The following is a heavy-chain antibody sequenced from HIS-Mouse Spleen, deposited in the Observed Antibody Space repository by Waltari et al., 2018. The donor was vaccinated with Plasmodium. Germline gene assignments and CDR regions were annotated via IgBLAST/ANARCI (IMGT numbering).Heavy chain of an antibody. D-gene: IGHD6-13*01. J-gene: IGHJ2*01. CDR1: GFTFRSYW. CDR2: IKQDGSEK. V-gene: IGHV3-7*01. Sequence: EVQLVESGGGLVQPGGSLRLACPAPGFTFRSYWMSWVRQDPGKGLEWVANIKQDGSEKYYVDSVKGRFTISRDNAKNSLYLQMNSLRAEDTAVYYCASSWYWYFDLWGRGTLVTVSS. CDR3: ASSWYWYFDL.